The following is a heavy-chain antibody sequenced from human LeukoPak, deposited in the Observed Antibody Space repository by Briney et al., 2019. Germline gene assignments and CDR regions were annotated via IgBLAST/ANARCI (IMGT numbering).Heavy chain of an antibody. CDR3: AREGLYGSGSYKVLVGWFDP. Sequence: SVKVSCKASGGTFSSYAISWVRQAPGQGLEWMGGIIPIFGTANYAQKFQGRVTITADESTSTAYMELSSLRSEDTAVYYCAREGLYGSGSYKVLVGWFDPWGQGTLVTVSS. CDR2: IIPIFGTA. D-gene: IGHD3-10*01. V-gene: IGHV1-69*13. J-gene: IGHJ5*02. CDR1: GGTFSSYA.